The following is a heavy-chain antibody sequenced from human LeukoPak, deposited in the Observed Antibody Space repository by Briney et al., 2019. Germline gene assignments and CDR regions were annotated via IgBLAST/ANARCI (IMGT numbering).Heavy chain of an antibody. CDR2: INCHSGVT. Sequence: ASVKVSCKASGYTFPDYYIHWVRQAPGQGLEWIAFINCHSGVTHFAQKFQGRVTVTRDTSISTVCLDMIRMRSDDTAVYYCARKGRIYGDYDYWGWGTLVTVSS. CDR3: ARKGRIYGDYDY. V-gene: IGHV1-2*02. J-gene: IGHJ4*02. D-gene: IGHD4-17*01. CDR1: GYTFPDYY.